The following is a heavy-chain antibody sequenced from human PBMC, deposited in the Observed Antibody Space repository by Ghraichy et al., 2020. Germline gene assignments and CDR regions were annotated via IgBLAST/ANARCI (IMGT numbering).Heavy chain of an antibody. Sequence: ASVKVSCKASGYTFIVYYIHWVRQAPGQGLEWMGRINPNSGDTNYAQMLQGRVTMTTDTSISTAYMEPSSLRSDDTAVYYCARAPYDYGRKIDFWGQGTLVTVSS. V-gene: IGHV1-2*06. D-gene: IGHD4-23*01. CDR3: ARAPYDYGRKIDF. CDR1: GYTFIVYY. J-gene: IGHJ4*02. CDR2: INPNSGDT.